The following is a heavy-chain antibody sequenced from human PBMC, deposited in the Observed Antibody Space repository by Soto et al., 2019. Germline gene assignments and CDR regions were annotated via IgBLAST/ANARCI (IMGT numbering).Heavy chain of an antibody. J-gene: IGHJ4*02. Sequence: GASVKVSSKASGGTFSSYAISWVRQAPGQGLEWMGGIIPIFGTANYAQKFQGRVTITADESTSTAYMELSSLRSEGTAVYYCARAEYGDYQSFDYWGQGTLVTVSS. CDR2: IIPIFGTA. CDR1: GGTFSSYA. D-gene: IGHD4-17*01. V-gene: IGHV1-69*13. CDR3: ARAEYGDYQSFDY.